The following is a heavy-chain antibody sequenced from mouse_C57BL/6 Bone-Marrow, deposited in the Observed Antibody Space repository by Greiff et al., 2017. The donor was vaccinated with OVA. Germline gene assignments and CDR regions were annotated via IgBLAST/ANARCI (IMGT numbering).Heavy chain of an antibody. V-gene: IGHV5-12*01. CDR3: ARRVLRGAMDY. D-gene: IGHD1-1*01. Sequence: DVKLVESGGGLVQPGGSLKLSCAASGFTFSDYYMYWVRQTPEKRLEWVACISNGGGSTYYPDTVKGRFTISRDNAKNTLYLQMSRLKSEDTAMYYCARRVLRGAMDYWGQGTSVTVSS. CDR1: GFTFSDYY. J-gene: IGHJ4*01. CDR2: ISNGGGST.